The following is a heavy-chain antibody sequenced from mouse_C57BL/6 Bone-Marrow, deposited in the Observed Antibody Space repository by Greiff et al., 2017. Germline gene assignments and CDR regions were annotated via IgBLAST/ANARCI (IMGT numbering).Heavy chain of an antibody. D-gene: IGHD4-1*01. CDR1: GYTFTSYW. CDR2: IDPSDSYT. CDR3: ASGNWDFWYFDV. J-gene: IGHJ1*03. V-gene: IGHV1-59*01. Sequence: QVQLQQPGAELVRPGTSVKLSCKASGYTFTSYWMHWVKQRPGQGLEWIGVIDPSDSYTNYNQKFQGKATLTVDTSSSTAYMQLSSLTSEDSAVSSCASGNWDFWYFDVWGTGTTVTVSS.